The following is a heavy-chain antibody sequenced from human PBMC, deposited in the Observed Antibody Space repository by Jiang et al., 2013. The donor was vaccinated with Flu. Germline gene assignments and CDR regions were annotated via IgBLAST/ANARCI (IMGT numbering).Heavy chain of an antibody. V-gene: IGHV1-18*04. CDR3: ARDLHPESYCSGGSCNLGY. CDR2: ISAYNGNT. Sequence: GAEVKKPGASVKVSCKASGYTFTSYGISWVRQAPGQGLEWMGWISAYNGNTNYAQKLQGRVTMTTDTSTSTAYMELRSLRSDDTAVYYCARDLHPESYCSGGSCNLGYWGQGTLVTVSS. CDR1: GYTFTSYG. J-gene: IGHJ4*02. D-gene: IGHD2-15*01.